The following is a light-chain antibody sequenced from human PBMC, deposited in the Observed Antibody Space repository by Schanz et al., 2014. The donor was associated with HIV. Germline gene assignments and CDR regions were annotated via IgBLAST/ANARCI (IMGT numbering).Light chain of an antibody. CDR3: QQCSTWPFT. CDR2: KAS. Sequence: DIQMTQFPSTLSASVGDRVTITCRASQSIGNSLAWYQQKPGKAPNLLISKASALGGGVPARFSGRGSGTDFTLTISSLEPEDFAVYYCQQCSTWPFTFGGGTKLDIQ. V-gene: IGKV1-5*03. CDR1: QSIGNS. J-gene: IGKJ4*01.